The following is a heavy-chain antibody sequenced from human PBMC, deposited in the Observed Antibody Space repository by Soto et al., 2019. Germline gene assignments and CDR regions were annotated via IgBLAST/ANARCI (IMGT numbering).Heavy chain of an antibody. V-gene: IGHV4-39*01. CDR2: IYYSGST. CDR1: GGSISSSSYY. D-gene: IGHD5-12*01. J-gene: IGHJ4*02. CDR3: ARLERLMATIDY. Sequence: SETLSLTCTVSGGSISSSSYYWGWIRQPPGKGLEWIGSIYYSGSTYYNPSLKSRVTISVDTSKNQFSLKLSSVTAADTAVYYCARLERLMATIDYWGQGTLVTVSS.